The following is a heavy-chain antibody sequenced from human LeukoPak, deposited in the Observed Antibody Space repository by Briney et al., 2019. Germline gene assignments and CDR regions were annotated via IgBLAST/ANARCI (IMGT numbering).Heavy chain of an antibody. D-gene: IGHD3-10*01. V-gene: IGHV3-23*01. J-gene: IGHJ4*02. CDR2: ISGSDSST. Sequence: GGSLRLSCAASGFTFSSYAMSWVRQAPGKGLEWVSVISGSDSSTNYADSVKGRFTISRDNSKNTLYLQLNSLRVEDTAVYYCAKDHTIVRGVISHFDYWGQGALVTVSS. CDR3: AKDHTIVRGVISHFDY. CDR1: GFTFSSYA.